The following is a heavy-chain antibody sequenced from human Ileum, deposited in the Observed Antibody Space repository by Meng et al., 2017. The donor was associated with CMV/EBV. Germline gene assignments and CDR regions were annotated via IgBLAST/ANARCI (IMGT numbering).Heavy chain of an antibody. Sequence: GESLKISCAASGFTFSSYSMNWVRQAPGKGLEWVSSISSSSSYIYYADSVKGRFTISRDNAKNSLYLQMNSLRAEDTAVYYCARALIYSGNDGGYWGQGTLVTVSS. D-gene: IGHD1-26*01. J-gene: IGHJ4*02. CDR2: ISSSSSYI. CDR1: GFTFSSYS. CDR3: ARALIYSGNDGGY. V-gene: IGHV3-21*01.